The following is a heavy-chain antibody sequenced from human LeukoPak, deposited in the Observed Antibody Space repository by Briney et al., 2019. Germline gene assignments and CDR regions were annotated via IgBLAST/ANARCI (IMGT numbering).Heavy chain of an antibody. CDR3: ARDEYQLGSDYYGMDV. J-gene: IGHJ6*02. Sequence: PPGGSLRLSCAASGFTFSNYWMTWVRQAPGKGLEWVANIRRDGSEKYYVASVKGRFTISRDNAQNSLYLRMNSLRAEDTAVDYCARDEYQLGSDYYGMDVWDRGTTVAVSS. V-gene: IGHV3-7*01. CDR2: IRRDGSEK. CDR1: GFTFSNYW. D-gene: IGHD3-10*01.